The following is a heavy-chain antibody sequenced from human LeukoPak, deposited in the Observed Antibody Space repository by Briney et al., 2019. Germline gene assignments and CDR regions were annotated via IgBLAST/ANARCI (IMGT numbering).Heavy chain of an antibody. CDR2: IKQDGSEK. D-gene: IGHD3-16*02. J-gene: IGHJ3*02. CDR3: ARGGVVYPDSFDI. Sequence: SGGSLRISCAASGFTFSSYWMSWVRQAPGKGLEWVANIKQDGSEKYYVDSVKGRFTISRDNAKNSLFLQMNSLRAEDTAVYYCARGGVVYPDSFDIWGRGTMVTVSS. CDR1: GFTFSSYW. V-gene: IGHV3-7*04.